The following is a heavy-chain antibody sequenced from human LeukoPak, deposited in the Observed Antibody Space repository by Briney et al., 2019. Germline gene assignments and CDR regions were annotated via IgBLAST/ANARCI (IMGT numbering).Heavy chain of an antibody. CDR3: ARDAYCGGDCYHPPYFDY. D-gene: IGHD2-21*02. CDR2: ISSSSSYI. V-gene: IGHV3-21*01. J-gene: IGHJ4*02. Sequence: GGSLRLSCAASGFTFSSDSMNWVRLAPGKGLEWLSSISSSSSYIYYADSVKGRFTISRDNAKNSLYLQMNSLRAEDTAVYYCARDAYCGGDCYHPPYFDYWGQGTLVTVSS. CDR1: GFTFSSDS.